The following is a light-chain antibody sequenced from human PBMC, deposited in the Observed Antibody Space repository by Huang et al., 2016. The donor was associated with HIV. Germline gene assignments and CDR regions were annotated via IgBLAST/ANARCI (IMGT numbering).Light chain of an antibody. V-gene: IGKV3-15*01. CDR1: QSVGSN. CDR3: QQYNTWPPRYT. CDR2: GAA. Sequence: EIVMTQSPATLSVSPGERATRSCRASQSVGSNLAWYQQKPGQAPRVLIYGAATRATGIPSRFSGSGSGTEFTLTISSLQSEDFAVYYCQQYNTWPPRYTFGQGTKLEIK. J-gene: IGKJ2*01.